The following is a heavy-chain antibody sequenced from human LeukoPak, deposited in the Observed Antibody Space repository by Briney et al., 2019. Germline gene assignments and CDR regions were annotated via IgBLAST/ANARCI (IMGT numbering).Heavy chain of an antibody. D-gene: IGHD5-12*01. CDR3: ARADKWQATNFDD. V-gene: IGHV1-69*02. CDR1: GGTFSSCS. J-gene: IGHJ4*02. CDR2: IIPILNIA. Sequence: SVKVSCKASGGTFSSCSIGWVRQAPGQGLEWMGRIIPILNIANYAQKFQGRVTITADKSTATAYMELSSLGSEDTAMYYCARADKWQATNFDDWGQGTLLTVSS.